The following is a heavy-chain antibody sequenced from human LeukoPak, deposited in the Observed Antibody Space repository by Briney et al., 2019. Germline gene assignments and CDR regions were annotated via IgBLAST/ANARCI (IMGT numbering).Heavy chain of an antibody. Sequence: PGGSLRLSCAASGFTFSSYWMSWVRQAPGKGLEGVANIKQDGIEKYYVDSVKGRFIISRDNAKNSLYLQMNSLRAEDTAVYYCAKGAFRDQVQGYYYMDVWGKGTTVTVSS. CDR1: GFTFSSYW. D-gene: IGHD3-10*01. CDR2: IKQDGIEK. CDR3: AKGAFRDQVQGYYYMDV. J-gene: IGHJ6*03. V-gene: IGHV3-7*01.